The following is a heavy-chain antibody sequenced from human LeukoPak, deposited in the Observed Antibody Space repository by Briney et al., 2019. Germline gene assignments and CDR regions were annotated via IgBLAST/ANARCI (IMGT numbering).Heavy chain of an antibody. CDR2: MSYDGSNK. CDR1: GFTFSSSG. Sequence: GGSLRLSCAASGFTFSSSGMHWVRQAPGKGLEWVAGMSYDGSNKYYADSVKDRFTISRDNSKNTLYLQMNSPRAEDTAVYYCAEAPDSTGYYFQDYWGRGTLVTVSS. CDR3: AEAPDSTGYYFQDY. D-gene: IGHD3-22*01. J-gene: IGHJ4*02. V-gene: IGHV3-30*18.